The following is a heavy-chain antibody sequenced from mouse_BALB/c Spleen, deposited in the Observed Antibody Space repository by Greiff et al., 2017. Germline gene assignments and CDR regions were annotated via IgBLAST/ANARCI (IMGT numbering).Heavy chain of an antibody. Sequence: QVQLKQSGAELVKPGASVKLSCKASGYTFTSYYMYWVKQRPGQGLEWIGEINPSNGGTNFNEKFKSKATLTVDKSSSTAYMQLSSLTSEDSAVYYCTTYDYDSWFAYWGQGTLVTVSA. CDR1: GYTFTSYY. CDR3: TTYDYDSWFAY. D-gene: IGHD2-4*01. CDR2: INPSNGGT. J-gene: IGHJ3*01. V-gene: IGHV1S81*02.